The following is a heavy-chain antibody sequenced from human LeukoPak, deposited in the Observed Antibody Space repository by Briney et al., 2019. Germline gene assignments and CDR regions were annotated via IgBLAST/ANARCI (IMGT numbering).Heavy chain of an antibody. CDR1: GFIFSTYS. D-gene: IGHD3-22*01. CDR3: ARDRYFSDSSGYPYDI. CDR2: ITSSSYM. V-gene: IGHV3-21*01. J-gene: IGHJ3*02. Sequence: GESLRLSCAASGFIFSTYSMNRVRQAPGKGLEWISSITSSSYMFYSDSVKGRFTISRDNTKNSLYLQMNSLRPEDTAVYYRARDRYFSDSSGYPYDIWGQGTMVTVSS.